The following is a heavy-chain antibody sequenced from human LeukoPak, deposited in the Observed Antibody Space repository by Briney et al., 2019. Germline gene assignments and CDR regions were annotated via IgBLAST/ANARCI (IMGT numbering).Heavy chain of an antibody. Sequence: SQTLSLTCAISGDSVSSNSAAWNWIRQSPSRGLEWLGRTWYRSKWHYDYAVPVKSRITIYPDTSKNQFSLQLSSVTPEDTAVYYCAREPIASAGFNAFDIWGQGTMVTVSS. CDR3: AREPIASAGFNAFDI. CDR1: GDSVSSNSAA. CDR2: TWYRSKWHY. D-gene: IGHD6-13*01. V-gene: IGHV6-1*01. J-gene: IGHJ3*02.